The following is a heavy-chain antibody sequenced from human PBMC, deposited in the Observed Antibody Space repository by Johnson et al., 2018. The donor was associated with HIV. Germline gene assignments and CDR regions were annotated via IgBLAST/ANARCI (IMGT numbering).Heavy chain of an antibody. CDR1: GFTFSSYA. J-gene: IGHJ3*02. V-gene: IGHV3-30-3*01. CDR2: ISYDGSNK. CDR3: AKELALYSSGYGGDAFDI. D-gene: IGHD6-19*01. Sequence: QMLLVESGGGVVQPGRSLRLSCAASGFTFSSYAMHWVRQAPGKGLEWVAVISYDGSNKYYADSVKGRFTISRDNSKNTLYLQMNSLRAEDTAVYYCAKELALYSSGYGGDAFDIWGHGTMVTVSS.